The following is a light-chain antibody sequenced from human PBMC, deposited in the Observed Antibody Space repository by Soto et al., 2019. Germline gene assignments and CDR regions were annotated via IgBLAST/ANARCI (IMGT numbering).Light chain of an antibody. CDR3: QETYSISFT. Sequence: DIQLTQSPSSLSASVGDRVTITCRASQTISTYVNWYQQRPGNAPKLLMYATSNLQSGVPSRFSGSGSGTDFTLTISSLQPEDFATYWCQETYSISFTFGPGTKVDIK. J-gene: IGKJ3*01. CDR1: QTISTY. V-gene: IGKV1-39*01. CDR2: ATS.